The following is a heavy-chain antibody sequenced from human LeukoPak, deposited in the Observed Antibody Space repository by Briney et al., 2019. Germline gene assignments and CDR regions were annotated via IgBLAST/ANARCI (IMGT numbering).Heavy chain of an antibody. CDR2: ISNSGTTI. CDR3: AREGPRGVGATGVDY. V-gene: IGHV3-11*01. J-gene: IGHJ4*02. Sequence: GGSLRLSCAASGFTFSDYYMSWIRQAPGKGLEWVSYISNSGTTIYYADSVKGRFTISRDNAKTSLYLQMNSLTAEDTAVCYCAREGPRGVGATGVDYWGQGTLVTVSS. D-gene: IGHD1-26*01. CDR1: GFTFSDYY.